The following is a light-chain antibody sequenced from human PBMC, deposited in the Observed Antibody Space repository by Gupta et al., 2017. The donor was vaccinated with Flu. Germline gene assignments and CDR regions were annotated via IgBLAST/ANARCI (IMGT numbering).Light chain of an antibody. J-gene: IGLJ3*02. Sequence: VTISCSGSSSNIGSNYAYWYQQLPGTAPKLLIYRNNQRPSGVPDRFSGSKSGTSASLAISGLRSEDEADYFCAAWDDSLSGRGVFGGGTKLTVL. CDR1: SSNIGSNY. V-gene: IGLV1-47*01. CDR2: RNN. CDR3: AAWDDSLSGRGV.